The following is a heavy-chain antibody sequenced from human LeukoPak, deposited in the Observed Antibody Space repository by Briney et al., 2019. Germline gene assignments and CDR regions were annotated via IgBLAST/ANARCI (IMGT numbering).Heavy chain of an antibody. Sequence: ASVKVSCKASGGTFSSYAISWVRQAPGQRLEWMGWINAGNGNTKYSQNFQGRVTITRDTSASTAYMELSSLRSEDTAVYYCARDSKSTAVDFDYWGQGSLVTVSS. D-gene: IGHD1-1*01. CDR2: INAGNGNT. V-gene: IGHV1-3*01. CDR3: ARDSKSTAVDFDY. CDR1: GGTFSSYA. J-gene: IGHJ4*02.